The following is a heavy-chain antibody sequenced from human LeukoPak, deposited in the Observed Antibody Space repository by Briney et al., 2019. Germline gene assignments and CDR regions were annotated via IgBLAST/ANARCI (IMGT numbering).Heavy chain of an antibody. D-gene: IGHD3-10*01. V-gene: IGHV4-59*01. CDR1: GGSISSYY. J-gene: IGHJ6*03. CDR3: ARYSMVRSVARYYYMDV. Sequence: SETLSLTCTVSGGSISSYYWSWIRQPPGKGLEWIGYIYYSGSTNYNPSLKSRVTISVDTSKNQFSLKLSSVTAAETAVYYCARYSMVRSVARYYYMDVWGKGTTVTVSS. CDR2: IYYSGST.